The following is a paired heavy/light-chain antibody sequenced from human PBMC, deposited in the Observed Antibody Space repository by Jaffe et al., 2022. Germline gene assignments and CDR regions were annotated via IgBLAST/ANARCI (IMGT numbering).Light chain of an antibody. CDR2: QDS. CDR3: QAWDSSTACVV. V-gene: IGLV3-1*01. Sequence: SYELTQPPSVSVSPGQTASITCSGDKLGDKYACWYQQKPGQSPVLVIYQDSKRPSGIPERFSGSNSGNTATLTISGTQAMDEADYYCQAWDSSTACVVFGGGTKLTVL. CDR1: KLGDKY. J-gene: IGLJ2*01.
Heavy chain of an antibody. Sequence: EVQLVESGGVVVQPGGSLRLSCAASGFTFDDYTMHWVRQAPGKGLEWVSLISWDGGSTYYADSVKGRFTISRDNSKNSLYLQMNSLRTEDTALYYCAKDTVYGAVYCSGGSCYSGAFDYWGQGTLVTVSS. V-gene: IGHV3-43*01. D-gene: IGHD2-15*01. J-gene: IGHJ4*02. CDR1: GFTFDDYT. CDR3: AKDTVYGAVYCSGGSCYSGAFDY. CDR2: ISWDGGST.